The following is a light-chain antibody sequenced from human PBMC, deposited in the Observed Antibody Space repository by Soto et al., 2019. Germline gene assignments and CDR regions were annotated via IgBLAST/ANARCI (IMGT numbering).Light chain of an antibody. J-gene: IGKJ1*01. CDR2: DAS. CDR3: QQYSSYWT. V-gene: IGKV1-5*01. CDR1: QSISSW. Sequence: VHMTLSPSTLSASVGDRVTITCRASQSISSWLAWYQQKPGKAPKFLIYDASNLESGVPSRFSGSGSGTEFTLTSSSLQPDDFATYYCQQYSSYWTFGQGTKVEIK.